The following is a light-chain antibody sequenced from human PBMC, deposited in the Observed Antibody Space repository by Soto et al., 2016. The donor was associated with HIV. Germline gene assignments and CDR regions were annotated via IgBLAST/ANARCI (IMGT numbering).Light chain of an antibody. Sequence: AIQMTQSPTSLSASVGDRVIITCRASQAIRNDLAWYQQKPGKAPKLLIYAASTLQSGVPSRFSGSGSGTDFTLTISCLQSEDFATYYCQQYYSYPLAFGQGTKLEIK. J-gene: IGKJ2*01. CDR1: QAIRND. V-gene: IGKV1-6*01. CDR3: QQYYSYPLA. CDR2: AAS.